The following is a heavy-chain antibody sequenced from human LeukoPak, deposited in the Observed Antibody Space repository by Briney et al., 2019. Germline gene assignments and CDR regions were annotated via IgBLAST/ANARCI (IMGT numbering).Heavy chain of an antibody. D-gene: IGHD2-2*01. CDR3: ARGDIVVVPEGFDY. CDR1: GGTFSSYA. V-gene: IGHV1-18*01. CDR2: ISAYNGNT. Sequence: ASVKVSCKASGGTFSSYAISWVRQAPGQGLEWMGWISAYNGNTNYAQKLQGRVTMTTDTSTSTAYMELRSLRSDDTAVYYCARGDIVVVPEGFDYWGQGTLVTVSS. J-gene: IGHJ4*02.